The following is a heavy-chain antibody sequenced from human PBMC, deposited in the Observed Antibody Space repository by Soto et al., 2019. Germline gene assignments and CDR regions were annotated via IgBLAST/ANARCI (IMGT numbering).Heavy chain of an antibody. D-gene: IGHD6-19*01. CDR1: GYXFTSYC. CDR2: IVPSDSYT. J-gene: IGHJ6*02. CDR3: ARGGLERARGMDV. V-gene: IGHV5-10-1*01. Sequence: EXLKISCWSSGYXFTSYCLIWVRHMPGKGLEWMGRIVPSDSYTKYSPSFQGHVTISADKSIRTAYLQWSSLKASDTDMYYCARGGLERARGMDVWGQGTTVTVSS.